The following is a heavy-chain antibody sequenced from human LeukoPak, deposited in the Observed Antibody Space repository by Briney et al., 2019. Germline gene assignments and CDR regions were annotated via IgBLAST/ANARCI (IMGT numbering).Heavy chain of an antibody. CDR2: IWYDGSNK. D-gene: IGHD2/OR15-2a*01. V-gene: IGHV3-33*01. J-gene: IGHJ4*02. Sequence: GGSLRLSCAASGFTFSSYGMHWVRQAPGKGLEWVAVIWYDGSNKYYADSVKGRFTISRDNSKNTLYLQMNSLRAEDTAVYYCARDPTAGSLYPFDYWGQGTLVTVSS. CDR3: ARDPTAGSLYPFDY. CDR1: GFTFSSYG.